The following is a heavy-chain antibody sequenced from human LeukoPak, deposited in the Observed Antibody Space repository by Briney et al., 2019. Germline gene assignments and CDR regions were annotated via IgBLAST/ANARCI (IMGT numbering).Heavy chain of an antibody. D-gene: IGHD2-2*03. V-gene: IGHV3-30*18. CDR2: ISYDGSNK. J-gene: IGHJ4*02. CDR3: AKMGIVVVPAANPPDY. Sequence: GRSLRLSCAASGFTFSSYGMHWVRQAPGKGLEWVAVISYDGSNKYYADSVKGRFTISRDNSKNTLYLQMNSLRAEDTAVYYCAKMGIVVVPAANPPDYWGQGTLVTVSS. CDR1: GFTFSSYG.